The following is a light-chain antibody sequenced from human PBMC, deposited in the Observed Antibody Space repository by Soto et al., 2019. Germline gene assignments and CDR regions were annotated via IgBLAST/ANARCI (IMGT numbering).Light chain of an antibody. V-gene: IGLV1-40*01. J-gene: IGLJ3*02. CDR1: SSNIGAGYD. CDR2: GNS. CDR3: QSYDSSRSGSV. Sequence: QAVVTQPPSVSGAPGQRVTISCTGSSSNIGAGYDVHWYQQLPGTAPRALIYGNSNRPSGIPDRCSGSKPGTSASLTITGREAEDEANYYCQSYDSSRSGSVFGGGTKLTVL.